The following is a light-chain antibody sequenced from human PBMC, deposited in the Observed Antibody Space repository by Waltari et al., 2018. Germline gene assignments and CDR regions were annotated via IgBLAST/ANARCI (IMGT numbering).Light chain of an antibody. CDR3: QQYKSVPLT. J-gene: IGKJ4*01. CDR2: AAS. Sequence: DIQMTQSPSSLSASVGDRVTITCRASQDISDSLAWFQQKPGRAPKSRIYAASNLQDGVPSKFSGSESGTDFTLTISSLQPEDFATYYCQQYKSVPLTFGGGTKVEI. V-gene: IGKV1-16*02. CDR1: QDISDS.